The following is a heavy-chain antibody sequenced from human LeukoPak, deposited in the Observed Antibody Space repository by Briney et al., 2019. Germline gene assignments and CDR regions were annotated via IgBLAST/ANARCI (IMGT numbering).Heavy chain of an antibody. CDR3: AREMKGNSGILTGYYHTYHYGMDV. V-gene: IGHV4-4*07. Sequence: PSETLSLTCTVSGGSISSYYWTWIRQPAGKGLEWIGRIYSSGSTKYNASLKSRVSMSVDTSKNQFSLILSSVTAADTAVYYCAREMKGNSGILTGYYHTYHYGMDVWGQGTTVTVSS. J-gene: IGHJ6*02. CDR1: GGSISSYY. CDR2: IYSSGST. D-gene: IGHD3-9*01.